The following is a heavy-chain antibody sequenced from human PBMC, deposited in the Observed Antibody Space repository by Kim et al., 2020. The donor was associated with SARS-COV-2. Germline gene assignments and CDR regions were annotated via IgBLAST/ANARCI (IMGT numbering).Heavy chain of an antibody. J-gene: IGHJ4*02. Sequence: NLSLESRVTIAVDTSKNQFSLNLSSVTAADTALYDCARAKVYNSGWYFDYWGQGTLVTVSS. V-gene: IGHV4-59*01. CDR3: ARAKVYNSGWYFDY. D-gene: IGHD6-19*01.